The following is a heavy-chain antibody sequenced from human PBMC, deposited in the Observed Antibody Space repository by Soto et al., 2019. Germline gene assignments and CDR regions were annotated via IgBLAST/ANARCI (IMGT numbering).Heavy chain of an antibody. CDR1: GFSFSSYA. CDR3: AKMGCSSTSCYGDSYYYMDV. CDR2: ISGSGGNT. D-gene: IGHD2-2*01. J-gene: IGHJ6*03. Sequence: EVQLLESGGGLVQPGGSLRLSCAASGFSFSSYAMSWVRQAPGKGLEWVSGISGSGGNTYYADSVKGRFTISRDNPKNTLYLQMNSLRAEDTAVYYCAKMGCSSTSCYGDSYYYMDVWGKGTAGTVSS. V-gene: IGHV3-23*01.